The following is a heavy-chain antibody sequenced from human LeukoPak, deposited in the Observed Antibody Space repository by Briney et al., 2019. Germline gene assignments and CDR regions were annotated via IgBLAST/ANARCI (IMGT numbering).Heavy chain of an antibody. J-gene: IGHJ6*03. CDR2: ISGDSGST. V-gene: IGHV3-43*02. CDR3: AKDSALYDSSGPVYYYYYMDV. D-gene: IGHD3-22*01. Sequence: GGSLRLSXAASGFTFDDYAMHWVRQAPGKGLEWVSLISGDSGSTYYADSVKGRFTISRDNSKNSLYLQMNSLRTEDTALYYCAKDSALYDSSGPVYYYYYMDVWGKGTTVTVSS. CDR1: GFTFDDYA.